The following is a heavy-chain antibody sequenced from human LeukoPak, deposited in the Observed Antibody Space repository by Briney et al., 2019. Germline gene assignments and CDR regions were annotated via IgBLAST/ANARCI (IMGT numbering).Heavy chain of an antibody. V-gene: IGHV3-23*01. CDR1: GFTFSSYA. CDR2: ISGSGGST. Sequence: GGSLRLSCAASGFTFSSYAMSWVRQAPGKGLEWVSAISGSGGSTYYADSVKGRFTISRDNTKNTLYLQMNSLRAEDTAVYYCAKDQWELLSFDYWGQGTLVTVSS. J-gene: IGHJ4*02. D-gene: IGHD1-26*01. CDR3: AKDQWELLSFDY.